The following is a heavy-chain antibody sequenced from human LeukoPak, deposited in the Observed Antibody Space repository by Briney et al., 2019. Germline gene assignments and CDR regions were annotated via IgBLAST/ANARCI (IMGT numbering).Heavy chain of an antibody. CDR3: ARDGVWHTAMSFYYYYMDV. J-gene: IGHJ6*03. CDR1: GGSISSGSYY. V-gene: IGHV4-61*02. D-gene: IGHD5-18*01. CDR2: IYTSGST. Sequence: SETLSLTCTVSGGSISSGSYYWSWIRQPAGKGLEWIGRIYTSGSTNYNPSLKSRVTISVDTSKNQFSLKLSSVTAADTAVYYRARDGVWHTAMSFYYYYMDVWGKGTTVTVSS.